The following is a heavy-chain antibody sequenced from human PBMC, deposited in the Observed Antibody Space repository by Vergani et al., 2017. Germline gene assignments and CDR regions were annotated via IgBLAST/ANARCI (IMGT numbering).Heavy chain of an antibody. CDR3: ARHERMGYCSSTSCYRNWFDP. CDR2: IYPVDSDT. V-gene: IGHV5-51*01. D-gene: IGHD2-2*02. Sequence: VQLVQSGAEVKTPGESLKISCKGSGYSFTSYWIGWVRQMPGKGLEWMGIIYPVDSDTRYSPSFQGQVTSSADKSISPAYLQWSSLKASDTAMYYCARHERMGYCSSTSCYRNWFDPWGQGTLVTVSS. J-gene: IGHJ5*02. CDR1: GYSFTSYW.